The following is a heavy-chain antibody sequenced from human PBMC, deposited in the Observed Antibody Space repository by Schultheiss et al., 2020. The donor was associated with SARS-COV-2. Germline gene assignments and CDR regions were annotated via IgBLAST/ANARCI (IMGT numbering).Heavy chain of an antibody. CDR3: ARDLELRSGVAFDI. Sequence: GGSLRLSCAASGFTFSSYSMNWVRQAPGKGLEWVSYISSSSSTIYYADSVKGRFTISRDNAKNSLYLQMNSLRAEDTAVYYCARDLELRSGVAFDIWGQGTMVTVSS. CDR1: GFTFSSYS. CDR2: ISSSSSTI. V-gene: IGHV3-48*04. J-gene: IGHJ3*02. D-gene: IGHD1-7*01.